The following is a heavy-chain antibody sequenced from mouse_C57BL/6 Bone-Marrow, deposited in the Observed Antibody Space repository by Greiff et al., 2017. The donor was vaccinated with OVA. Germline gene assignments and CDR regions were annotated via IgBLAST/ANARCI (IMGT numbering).Heavy chain of an antibody. CDR2: ISDGGSYT. CDR3: ARVYYYGSSYRFAY. J-gene: IGHJ3*01. CDR1: GFTFSSYA. D-gene: IGHD1-1*01. V-gene: IGHV5-4*03. Sequence: EVMLVESGGGLVKPGGSLKLSCAASGFTFSSYAMSWVRQTPEKRLEWVATISDGGSYTYYPDNVKGRFTISRDTAKNNLYLQMSHLKSEDTAMYYCARVYYYGSSYRFAYWGQGTLVTVSA.